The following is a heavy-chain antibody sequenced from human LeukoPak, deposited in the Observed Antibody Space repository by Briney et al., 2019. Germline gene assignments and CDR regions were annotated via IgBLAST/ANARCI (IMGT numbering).Heavy chain of an antibody. CDR1: GYTFTSYA. CDR3: ARASFLTGYQPDAFDI. J-gene: IGHJ3*02. D-gene: IGHD3-9*01. V-gene: IGHV1-18*01. Sequence: ASVKVSCKASGYTFTSYAMHWVRQAPGQRLEWMGWISAYNGNTNYAQKLQGRVTMTTDTSTSTAYMELRSLRSDDTAVYYCARASFLTGYQPDAFDIWGQGTMVTVSS. CDR2: ISAYNGNT.